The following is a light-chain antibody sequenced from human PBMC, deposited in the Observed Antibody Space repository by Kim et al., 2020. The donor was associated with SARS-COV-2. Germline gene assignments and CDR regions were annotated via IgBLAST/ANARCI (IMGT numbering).Light chain of an antibody. CDR3: QTWGTGVV. CDR2: LNSDGSH. CDR1: DGHSSYT. J-gene: IGLJ3*02. Sequence: GASVKLTCTLSDGHSSYTIAWHQQQPDKGPRYLMKLNSDGSHSKGDGIPDRFSGSSSGSERYLSISSLQSEDEADYYCQTWGTGVVFGGGTKVTVL. V-gene: IGLV4-69*01.